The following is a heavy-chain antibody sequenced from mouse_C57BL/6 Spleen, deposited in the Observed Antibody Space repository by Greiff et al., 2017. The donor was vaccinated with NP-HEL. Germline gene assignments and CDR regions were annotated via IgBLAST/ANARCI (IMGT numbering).Heavy chain of an antibody. J-gene: IGHJ3*01. CDR2: INYDGSST. V-gene: IGHV5-16*01. D-gene: IGHD3-2*02. Sequence: EVQLVESEGGLVQPGSSMKLSCTASGFTFSDYYMAWVRQVPEKGLEWVANINYDGSSTYYLDSLKSRFIISRDNAKNILYLQMSSLKSEDTATYYCARDQDGGFAYWGQGTLVTVSA. CDR3: ARDQDGGFAY. CDR1: GFTFSDYY.